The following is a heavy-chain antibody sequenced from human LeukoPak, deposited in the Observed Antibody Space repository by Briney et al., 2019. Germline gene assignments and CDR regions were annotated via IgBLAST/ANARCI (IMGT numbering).Heavy chain of an antibody. CDR2: ISGSGGST. CDR3: AKDNSSSLYRPNWFDP. V-gene: IGHV3-23*01. J-gene: IGHJ5*02. D-gene: IGHD6-13*01. CDR1: GFTFSTYW. Sequence: GGSLRLSCAASGFTFSTYWMSWVRQAPGKGLEWVSTISGSGGSTYYADSVKGRFTISRDNSTNTLYLQINSLRAEDTAVYYCAKDNSSSLYRPNWFDPWGQGTLVTVSS.